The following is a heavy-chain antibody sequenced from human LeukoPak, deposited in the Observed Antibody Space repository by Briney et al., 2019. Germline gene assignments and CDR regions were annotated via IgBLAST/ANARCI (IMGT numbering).Heavy chain of an antibody. CDR3: AAGVVLFDY. Sequence: GGSLRLSCATSGFTFDDYAMHWVRQAPGKGLEWVSGISWNSGSIGYADSVKGRFTISRGNAKNSLYLQMNSLRPEDTALYYCAAGVVLFDYWGQGTLVTVSS. D-gene: IGHD2-2*01. CDR2: ISWNSGSI. J-gene: IGHJ4*02. V-gene: IGHV3-9*01. CDR1: GFTFDDYA.